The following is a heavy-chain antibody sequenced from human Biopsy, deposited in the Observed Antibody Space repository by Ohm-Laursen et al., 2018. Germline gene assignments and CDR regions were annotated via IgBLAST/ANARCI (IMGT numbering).Heavy chain of an antibody. D-gene: IGHD4-23*01. V-gene: IGHV4-59*11. CDR2: ISYTGYT. J-gene: IGHJ1*01. Sequence: GTLSLTCTVSGGSFTGHYWSWIRQPPGKGLEWMGHISYTGYTSYNASLKSRVTISVDTSRNHFSLRLTSLAAADTAVYYCARGSNEYGGLYFPHWGQGTLVTVSS. CDR3: ARGSNEYGGLYFPH. CDR1: GGSFTGHY.